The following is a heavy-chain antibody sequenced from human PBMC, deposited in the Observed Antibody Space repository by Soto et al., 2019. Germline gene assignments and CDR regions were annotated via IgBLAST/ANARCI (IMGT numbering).Heavy chain of an antibody. CDR1: GDSIGGGGDY. J-gene: IGHJ6*02. D-gene: IGHD3-16*01. CDR3: ACLKIPYLYYGMDV. CDR2: IYYSGST. Sequence: SETLSLTCTVSGDSIGGGGDYWSWIRQHPAKGLEWIGYIYYSGSTNYNPSLKSRVTISVDTSKNQFSLKLSSVTAADTAVYYCACLKIPYLYYGMDVWGQGTTVTVSS. V-gene: IGHV4-61*08.